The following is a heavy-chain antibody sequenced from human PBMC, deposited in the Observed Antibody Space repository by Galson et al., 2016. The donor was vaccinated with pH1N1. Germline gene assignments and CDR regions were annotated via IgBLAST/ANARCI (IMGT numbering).Heavy chain of an antibody. CDR3: ARGKGSGWKCYFDY. Sequence: SLRLSCAASGFTFSSYWMSWVRQAPGKGLEWVANIKQDGSEKYYVDSVKGRFTISRDNAKNSLYLQMNSLRAEDTAVYYCARGKGSGWKCYFDYWGQGTLVTVSS. V-gene: IGHV3-7*01. D-gene: IGHD6-19*01. J-gene: IGHJ4*02. CDR2: IKQDGSEK. CDR1: GFTFSSYW.